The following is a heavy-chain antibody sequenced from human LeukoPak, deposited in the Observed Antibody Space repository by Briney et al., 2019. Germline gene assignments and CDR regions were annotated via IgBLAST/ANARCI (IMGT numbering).Heavy chain of an antibody. CDR3: ARAAQWLNYYFDY. CDR2: IYYSGST. Sequence: SETLSLTCTVSGGSISSSSYYWGWIRQPPGKGLEWIGSIYYSGSTYYNPSLKSRVTISVDTSKNQFSLKLSSVTAADTAVYYCARAAQWLNYYFDYWGQGTLVTVSS. D-gene: IGHD6-19*01. CDR1: GGSISSSSYY. V-gene: IGHV4-39*07. J-gene: IGHJ4*02.